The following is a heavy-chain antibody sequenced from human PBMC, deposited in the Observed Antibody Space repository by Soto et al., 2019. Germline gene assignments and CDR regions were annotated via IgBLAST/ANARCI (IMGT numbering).Heavy chain of an antibody. CDR2: ISSNGGST. V-gene: IGHV3-64*01. CDR3: ARVGGQSRYSEQALDY. D-gene: IGHD5-18*01. Sequence: EVQLVESGGGLVQPGGSLRLSCAASGFTFSSYAMHWVRQAPGKGQEYVSAISSNGGSTYYANSVKGRFTISRDNSKNTLYLQMGSLRAEDMAVYYCARVGGQSRYSEQALDYWGQGTLVTVSS. J-gene: IGHJ4*02. CDR1: GFTFSSYA.